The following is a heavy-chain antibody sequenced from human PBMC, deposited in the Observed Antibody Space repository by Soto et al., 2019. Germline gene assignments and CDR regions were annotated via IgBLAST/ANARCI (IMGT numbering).Heavy chain of an antibody. J-gene: IGHJ4*02. Sequence: GGSLRLSCAASGFTFSSYSMNWVRQAPGKGLEWVSSISSSSSYIYYADPVKGRFTISRDNAKNSLYLQMNSLRAEDTAVYYCARDTGFWSGYWISWGQGTLVTVSS. CDR2: ISSSSSYI. CDR3: ARDTGFWSGYWIS. D-gene: IGHD3-3*01. V-gene: IGHV3-21*01. CDR1: GFTFSSYS.